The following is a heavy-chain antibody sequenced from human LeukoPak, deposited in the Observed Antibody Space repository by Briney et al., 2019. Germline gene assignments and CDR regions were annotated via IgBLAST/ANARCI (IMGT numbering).Heavy chain of an antibody. CDR1: GGSISSGDYY. D-gene: IGHD6-13*01. CDR2: IYYRGSS. CDR3: ARGDSSTWSFKI. V-gene: IGHV4-30-4*01. Sequence: SQTLSLTCTVSGGSISSGDYYWSWIRQPPGKGLEWIVHIYYRGSSSYNPSLKSRVTISVDTSKNQFSLKLNSVTAVDTAVYYCARGDSSTWSFKIWGQGTLVTVSS. J-gene: IGHJ4*02.